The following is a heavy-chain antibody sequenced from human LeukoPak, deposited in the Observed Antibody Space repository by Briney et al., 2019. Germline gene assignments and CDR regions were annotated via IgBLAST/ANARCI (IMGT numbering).Heavy chain of an antibody. D-gene: IGHD4-11*01. CDR3: ARDYRSPYAYFDY. CDR1: GFTFSSYS. Sequence: SGGSLRLSCAASGFTFSSYSMNWVRQAPGKGLEWVSSISSSSSYIYYADSVKGRFTISRDNAKNSLYLQMNSLRAEDTAVYYCARDYRSPYAYFDYWGQGTLVTVSS. V-gene: IGHV3-21*01. J-gene: IGHJ4*02. CDR2: ISSSSSYI.